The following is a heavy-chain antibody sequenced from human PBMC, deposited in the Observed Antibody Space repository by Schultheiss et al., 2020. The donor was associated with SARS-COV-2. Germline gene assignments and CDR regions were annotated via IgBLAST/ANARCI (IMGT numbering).Heavy chain of an antibody. J-gene: IGHJ6*02. CDR3: AKDRRATGYYYYGMDV. V-gene: IGHV3-30*04. Sequence: GGSLRLSCAASGFTFSSYAMHWVRQAPGKGLEWVAVISYDGSNKYYADSVKGRFTISRDNAKNSLYLQMNSLRAEDTALYYCAKDRRATGYYYYGMDVWGQGTTVTVSS. CDR2: ISYDGSNK. CDR1: GFTFSSYA. D-gene: IGHD5-24*01.